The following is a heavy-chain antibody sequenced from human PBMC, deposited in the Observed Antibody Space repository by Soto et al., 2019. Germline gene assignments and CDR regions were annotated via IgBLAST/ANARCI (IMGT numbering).Heavy chain of an antibody. D-gene: IGHD6-19*01. CDR3: ARDPALGLAVAGTGFDY. V-gene: IGHV3-30*19. CDR1: GFTYTTYT. Sequence: GGSLRLPCAASGFTYTTYTMHWVRQAPGKGLEWVAVISYDGNNKFYADSVKGRFTITRDTSESTAYMEMSSLRSEDTAVYYCARDPALGLAVAGTGFDYWGQGTLVTVSS. CDR2: ISYDGNNK. J-gene: IGHJ4*02.